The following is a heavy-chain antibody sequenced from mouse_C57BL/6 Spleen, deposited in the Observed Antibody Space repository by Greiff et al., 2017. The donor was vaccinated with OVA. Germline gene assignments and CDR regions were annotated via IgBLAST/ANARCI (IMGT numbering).Heavy chain of an antibody. V-gene: IGHV1-42*01. J-gene: IGHJ4*01. D-gene: IGHD2-4*01. CDR3: ARSKDYDGAMDY. Sequence: EVQLQQSGPELVKPGASVMISCKASGYSFTGYYMNWVKRSPENSLDWIGEINPSTGGTTYNQKFKAKATLTVDKSSSTAYMQLKRLTSEDSAVDYCARSKDYDGAMDYWGQGTSVTVSS. CDR2: INPSTGGT. CDR1: GYSFTGYY.